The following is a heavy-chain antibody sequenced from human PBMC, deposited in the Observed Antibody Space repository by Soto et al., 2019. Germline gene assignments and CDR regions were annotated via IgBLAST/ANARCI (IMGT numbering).Heavy chain of an antibody. D-gene: IGHD2-2*02. CDR2: IYYSGST. CDR3: ARPYRYYYYMDV. Sequence: QLLLQESGPGLVKPSETLSLTCTVSGGSISSSSYYWGWIRQPPGKGLEWIGSIYYSGSTYYNPSLKSRVTISVDTSKNQFSLKLSSVTAADTAVYYCARPYRYYYYMDVWGKGTTVTVSS. CDR1: GGSISSSSYY. J-gene: IGHJ6*03. V-gene: IGHV4-39*01.